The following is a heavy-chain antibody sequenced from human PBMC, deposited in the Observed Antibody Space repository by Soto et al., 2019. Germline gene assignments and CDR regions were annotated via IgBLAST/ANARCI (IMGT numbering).Heavy chain of an antibody. D-gene: IGHD3-22*01. J-gene: IGHJ4*02. Sequence: GGSLRLSCAASGFTFSSYAMSWVRQAPGKGLEWVSAISGSGGSTYYADSVKGRFTISRDNSKNTLYLQMNSLRAEDTAVYYCAKVRYYDSSGYYPRLYFDYWGQGTLVTVSS. CDR3: AKVRYYDSSGYYPRLYFDY. CDR2: ISGSGGST. V-gene: IGHV3-23*01. CDR1: GFTFSSYA.